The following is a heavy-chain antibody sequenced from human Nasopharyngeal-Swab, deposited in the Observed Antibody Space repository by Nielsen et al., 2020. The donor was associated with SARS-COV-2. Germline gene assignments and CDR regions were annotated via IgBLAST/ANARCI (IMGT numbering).Heavy chain of an antibody. J-gene: IGHJ4*02. CDR2: IKQDGSEE. V-gene: IGHV3-7*03. CDR3: AKAPRIAAAGTN. Sequence: GGSLRLSCTVSGFTFSRSWMTWVRQAPGKGLEWVANIKQDGSEEYYVDSVKGRFTISRDNSKNTLYLQMNSLRVEDTAVYYCAKAPRIAAAGTNWGQGTLVTVSS. D-gene: IGHD6-13*01. CDR1: GFTFSRSW.